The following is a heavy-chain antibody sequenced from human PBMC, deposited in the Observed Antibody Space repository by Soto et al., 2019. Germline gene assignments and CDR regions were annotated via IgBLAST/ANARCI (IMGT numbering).Heavy chain of an antibody. CDR3: ARTYGDSNYYYYGMDV. Sequence: SVKVSCKASGYTFTSYGISWVRQAPGQGLEWMGGIIPIFGTANYAQKFQGRVTITADESTSTAYMELSSLRSEDTAAYYCARTYGDSNYYYYGMDVWGQGTTVTVSS. CDR1: GYTFTSYG. J-gene: IGHJ6*02. D-gene: IGHD4-17*01. V-gene: IGHV1-69*13. CDR2: IIPIFGTA.